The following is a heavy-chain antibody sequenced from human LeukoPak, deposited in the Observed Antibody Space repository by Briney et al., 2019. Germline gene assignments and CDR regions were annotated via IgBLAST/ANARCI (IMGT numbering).Heavy chain of an antibody. CDR2: IYSGGST. J-gene: IGHJ4*02. D-gene: IGHD6-13*01. V-gene: IGHV3-53*05. CDR1: GFTVSSNY. CDR3: ARSHPYSSSWYLDY. Sequence: GGSLRLSCAASGFTVSSNYMSWVRQAPGKGLEWVSVIYSGGSTYYADSVKGRFTISRDNSKNTLYLQMNSLRAEDTAVYYCARSHPYSSSWYLDYWGQGTLVTVSS.